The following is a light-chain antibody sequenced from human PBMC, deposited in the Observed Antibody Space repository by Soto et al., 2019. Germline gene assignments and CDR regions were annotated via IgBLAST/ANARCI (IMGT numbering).Light chain of an antibody. CDR3: QQYNAWPLT. CDR1: QSVNSN. Sequence: EIVMTQSPATLSVSPGERVTLSCRASQSVNSNLAWYQPKPGQTPKLLIYVASTRATGIPARFSGSGSGTEFTLTISRLQSEDFAIYYCQQYNAWPLTFGGGTKVEFK. V-gene: IGKV3-15*01. CDR2: VAS. J-gene: IGKJ4*01.